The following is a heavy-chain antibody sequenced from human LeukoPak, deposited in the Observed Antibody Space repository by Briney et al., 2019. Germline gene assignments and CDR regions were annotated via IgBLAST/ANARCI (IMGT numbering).Heavy chain of an antibody. CDR1: GFTFSSYA. V-gene: IGHV3-23*01. CDR3: AKGSYYDSSGSFYFDY. Sequence: GGSLRLSCAASGFTFSSYAMSWVRQAPGKGLEWVSGISGSGDNTYYADSVKGRFTISRDNSKNTLYVQVNSLGSEDTAAYYCAKGSYYDSSGSFYFDYWGQGTLVTVSS. CDR2: ISGSGDNT. J-gene: IGHJ4*02. D-gene: IGHD3-22*01.